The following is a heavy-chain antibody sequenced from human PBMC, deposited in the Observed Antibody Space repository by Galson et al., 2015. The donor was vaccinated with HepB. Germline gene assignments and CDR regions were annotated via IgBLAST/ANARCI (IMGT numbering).Heavy chain of an antibody. Sequence: SVKVSCKASGYTFTSYAMHWVRQAPGQRLEWMGWINAGNGNTKYSQKFQGRVTITRDTSASTAYMELSSLRSEDTAVYYCARDLFRGASSWYYFDYWGQGTLVTVSS. CDR2: INAGNGNT. CDR3: ARDLFRGASSWYYFDY. CDR1: GYTFTSYA. V-gene: IGHV1-3*01. D-gene: IGHD6-13*01. J-gene: IGHJ4*02.